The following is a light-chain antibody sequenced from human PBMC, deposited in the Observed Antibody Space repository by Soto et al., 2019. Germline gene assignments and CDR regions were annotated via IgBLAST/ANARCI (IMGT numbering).Light chain of an antibody. V-gene: IGKV3-20*01. CDR2: GAS. CDR3: QQYGISPRT. Sequence: SVWTKTPGTLSLSPGERATLSCRASQSVSSSHLAWYQQKPGQAPRLLISGASSRATGIPDRFTGSGSGTDFTLTISSLEPEDFAFYYCQQYGISPRTFGQGTKVDIK. CDR1: QSVSSSH. J-gene: IGKJ1*01.